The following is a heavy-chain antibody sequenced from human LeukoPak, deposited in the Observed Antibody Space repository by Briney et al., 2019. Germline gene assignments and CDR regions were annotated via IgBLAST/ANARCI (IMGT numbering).Heavy chain of an antibody. CDR2: INHSGST. CDR1: GGSISSGDYY. Sequence: PSETLSLTCTVSGGSISSGDYYWSWIRQPPGKGLEWIGEINHSGSTNYNPSLKSRVTISVDTSKNQFSLKLSSVTAADTAVYYCARQPHSILEQQLVTRIGANYYYGMDVWGQGTTVTVSS. V-gene: IGHV4-39*01. CDR3: ARQPHSILEQQLVTRIGANYYYGMDV. J-gene: IGHJ6*02. D-gene: IGHD6-13*01.